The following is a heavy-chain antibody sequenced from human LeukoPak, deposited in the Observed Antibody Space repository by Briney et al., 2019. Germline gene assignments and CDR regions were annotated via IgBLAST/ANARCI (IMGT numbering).Heavy chain of an antibody. Sequence: ASVKVSCKASGYTFTSYYMHWVRQAPGQGLEWVGIINPSGGSTSYAQKFQGRVTMTRDTSTSTVYMELSSQRSEDTAVYYCARTRDSSGWSYYFDYWGQGTLVTVSS. V-gene: IGHV1-46*01. J-gene: IGHJ4*02. CDR3: ARTRDSSGWSYYFDY. D-gene: IGHD6-19*01. CDR2: INPSGGST. CDR1: GYTFTSYY.